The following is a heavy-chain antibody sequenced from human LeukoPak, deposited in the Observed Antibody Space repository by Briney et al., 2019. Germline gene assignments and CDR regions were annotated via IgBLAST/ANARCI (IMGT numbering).Heavy chain of an antibody. CDR2: NIPIFGTA. Sequence: ASVKVSCKASGGTFSSYAISWVRQAPGQGLEWMGGNIPIFGTANYAQKFQGRVTITADKSTSTAYMELSSLRSEDTAVYYCARDGNYDILTGYSYGMDVWGKGTTVTVSS. D-gene: IGHD3-9*01. V-gene: IGHV1-69*06. CDR1: GGTFSSYA. J-gene: IGHJ6*04. CDR3: ARDGNYDILTGYSYGMDV.